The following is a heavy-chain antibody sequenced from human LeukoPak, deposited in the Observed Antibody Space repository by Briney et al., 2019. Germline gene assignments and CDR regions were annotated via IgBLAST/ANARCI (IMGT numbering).Heavy chain of an antibody. J-gene: IGHJ3*02. D-gene: IGHD3-9*01. CDR1: GGSISSGGYY. Sequence: PSETLSLTCTVSGGSISSGGYYWSWIRQHPGKGLEWIGYIYYSGSTYYNPSLKSRVTISVDTSKNQFSLKLSSVTAADTAVYYCARDRYYDILTGGLNDAFDIWGQGTMVTVSS. CDR3: ARDRYYDILTGGLNDAFDI. V-gene: IGHV4-31*03. CDR2: IYYSGST.